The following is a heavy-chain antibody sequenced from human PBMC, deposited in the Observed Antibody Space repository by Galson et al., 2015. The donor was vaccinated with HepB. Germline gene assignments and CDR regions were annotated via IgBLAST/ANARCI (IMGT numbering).Heavy chain of an antibody. D-gene: IGHD2/OR15-2a*01. V-gene: IGHV3-74*01. CDR3: VRAIGLDFAY. J-gene: IGHJ4*02. CDR2: INSEESST. Sequence: SLRLSCAASGFTFSSSWMHWVRQAPGKGLVWVSRINSEESSTSYADSVKGRFTISRDNGKNTLYLQMNSLRAEDTAVYYCVRAIGLDFAYWGQGTLVTVSS. CDR1: GFTFSSSW.